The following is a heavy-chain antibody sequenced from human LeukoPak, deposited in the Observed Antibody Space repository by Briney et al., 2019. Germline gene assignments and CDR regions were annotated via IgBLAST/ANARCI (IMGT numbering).Heavy chain of an antibody. D-gene: IGHD4-23*01. V-gene: IGHV4-4*07. CDR3: ARTVVTLDWYFDL. J-gene: IGHJ2*01. Sequence: PSETLSLTCSVSGGSISSYSWNWIRQPAGKGLEWIGRFYTSGTTNYNPSLKSRVTMSIDTSKNQVSLEMRSVTAADTAVYYCARTVVTLDWYFDLWGRGTLVSVSS. CDR2: FYTSGTT. CDR1: GGSISSYS.